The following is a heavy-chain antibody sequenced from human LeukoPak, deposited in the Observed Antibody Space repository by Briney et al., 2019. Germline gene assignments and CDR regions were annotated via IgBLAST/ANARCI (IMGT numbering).Heavy chain of an antibody. CDR3: ARVAVGAMDY. CDR1: GGSFSGYY. J-gene: IGHJ4*02. CDR2: IYYSGST. V-gene: IGHV4-31*11. D-gene: IGHD1-26*01. Sequence: PSETLSLTCAVYGGSFSGYYWSWIRQHPGKGLEWIGYIYYSGSTYYNPSLKSRVTISVDTSKNQFSLKLSSVTAADTAVYYCARVAVGAMDYWGQGTLVTVSS.